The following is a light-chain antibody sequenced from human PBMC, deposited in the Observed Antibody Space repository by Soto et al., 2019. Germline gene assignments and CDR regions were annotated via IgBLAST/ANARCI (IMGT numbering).Light chain of an antibody. V-gene: IGKV3-20*01. CDR3: QPHGSYPLT. CDR1: QSISSSF. Sequence: ENVLTQSPGSLSLSPGERATLSCRASQSISSSFLAWYQQKPGQAPRLLIYGVSSRATGIPDRFSGSGSGTDFTLTISRLEPEDVAVYYCQPHGSYPLTFGGGTKVDIK. CDR2: GVS. J-gene: IGKJ4*01.